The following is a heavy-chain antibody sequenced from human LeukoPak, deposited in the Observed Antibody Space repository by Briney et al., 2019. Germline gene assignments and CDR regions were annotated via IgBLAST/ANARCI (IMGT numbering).Heavy chain of an antibody. V-gene: IGHV4-39*01. CDR3: ASRGYSYGYPFDY. D-gene: IGHD5-18*01. J-gene: IGHJ4*02. Sequence: SETLSLTCTVSGGSISSSSYYWGWIRQPPGKGLEWIGSIYYSGSTYYNPSLKSRVTISVDTSKNQFSLKLSSATAADTAVYYCASRGYSYGYPFDYWGQGTLVTVSS. CDR1: GGSISSSSYY. CDR2: IYYSGST.